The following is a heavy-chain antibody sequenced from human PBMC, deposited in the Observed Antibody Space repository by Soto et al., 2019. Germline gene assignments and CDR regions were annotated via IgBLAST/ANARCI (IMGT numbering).Heavy chain of an antibody. D-gene: IGHD3-22*01. CDR3: ARGGYYDSSGYHRYYYYGMDV. V-gene: IGHV3-30-3*01. CDR1: GFTFSSYA. CDR2: ISYDGSNK. J-gene: IGHJ6*02. Sequence: PGGSLRLSCAASGFTFSSYAMHWVRQAPGKGLEWVAVISYDGSNKYYADSVKGRFTISRDNSKNTLYLQMNSLRAEDTAVYYCARGGYYDSSGYHRYYYYGMDVWGQGTTVTV.